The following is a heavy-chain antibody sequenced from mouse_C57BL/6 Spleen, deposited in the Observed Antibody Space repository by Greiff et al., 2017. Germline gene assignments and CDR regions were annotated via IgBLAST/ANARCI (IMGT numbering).Heavy chain of an antibody. CDR2: INPSNGGT. CDR1: GYTFTSYW. J-gene: IGHJ1*03. Sequence: QVQLQQPGTELVKPGASVKLSCKASGYTFTSYWMHWVKQRPGQGLEWIGNINPSNGGTNYNGKFKGKATLTADKSSSTAYMQLSSLTSEDSAVYFCASPQGYRYFDVWGTGTTVTVSS. V-gene: IGHV1-53*01. CDR3: ASPQGYRYFDV.